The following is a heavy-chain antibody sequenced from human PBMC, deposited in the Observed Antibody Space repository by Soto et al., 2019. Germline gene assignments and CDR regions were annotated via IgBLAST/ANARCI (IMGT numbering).Heavy chain of an antibody. V-gene: IGHV1-8*01. CDR3: ATGRDYCSGGSCYSGSYGMDV. D-gene: IGHD2-15*01. Sequence: SLKVSCKASGYTFTSYYLNWVRPSTVQWLAWLGWMNPNSGNTGYAQKFQGRVTMTRNTSISTAYMELSSLRSEDTAVYYCATGRDYCSGGSCYSGSYGMDVWGQGTTVTVSS. J-gene: IGHJ6*02. CDR1: GYTFTSYY. CDR2: MNPNSGNT.